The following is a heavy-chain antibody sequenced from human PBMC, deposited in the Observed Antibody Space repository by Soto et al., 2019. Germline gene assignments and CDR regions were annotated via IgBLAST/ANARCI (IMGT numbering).Heavy chain of an antibody. J-gene: IGHJ5*02. CDR2: IYYSGST. V-gene: IGHV4-59*01. Sequence: QVQLQESGPGLVKPSETLSLTCTVSGGSISSYYWSWIRQPPGKGLEWIGYIYYSGSTNYNPSLKSRVTISVDTSKNQFSLKLSSVTAADTAVYCCARGGQQGATNWFDPWGQGTLVPVSP. CDR3: ARGGQQGATNWFDP. CDR1: GGSISSYY. D-gene: IGHD6-13*01.